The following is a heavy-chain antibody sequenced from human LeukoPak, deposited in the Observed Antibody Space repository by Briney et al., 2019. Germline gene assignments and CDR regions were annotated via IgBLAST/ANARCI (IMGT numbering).Heavy chain of an antibody. J-gene: IGHJ4*02. V-gene: IGHV4-38-2*01. CDR3: ARTDYGDYCHRY. CDR2: IDHSGIT. D-gene: IGHD4-17*01. Sequence: SETLSLTCAVSGYSISSGYYWGGIRQPPGKGLEWMGIIDHSGITYYNPSLKRRVTISVDTSKNQFSLKLSSVTAADTAVYYCARTDYGDYCHRYWGQGTLVTVPS. CDR1: GYSISSGYY.